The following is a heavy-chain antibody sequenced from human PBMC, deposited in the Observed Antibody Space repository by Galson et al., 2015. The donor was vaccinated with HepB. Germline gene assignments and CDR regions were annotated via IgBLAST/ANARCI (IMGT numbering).Heavy chain of an antibody. CDR3: ARRGHNRVLIRGVAAGGPLYYFDY. D-gene: IGHD3-10*01. CDR1: GFAFSSYG. V-gene: IGHV3-23*01. Sequence: SLRLSCAASGFAFSSYGMGWVRQAPGKGLEWVPTISGSGGSTYYADSVKGRFTISRDNSKDTLYLQMNSLRAEDTAVYYCARRGHNRVLIRGVAAGGPLYYFDYWGQGTLVTVSS. J-gene: IGHJ4*02. CDR2: ISGSGGST.